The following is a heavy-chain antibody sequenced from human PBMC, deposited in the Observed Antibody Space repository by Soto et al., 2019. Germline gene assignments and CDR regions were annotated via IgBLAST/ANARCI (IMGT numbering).Heavy chain of an antibody. D-gene: IGHD3-22*01. Sequence: GSLRLTCATSGVTFCYYYMSWIRQAPGKGLEWVSYISSSGSTIYYADSVKGRFTISRDNAKNSLYLQMNSLRAEDTAVYYCASGRLLPYYWGQGTLVTVSS. V-gene: IGHV3-11*01. J-gene: IGHJ4*02. CDR3: ASGRLLPYY. CDR2: ISSSGSTI. CDR1: GVTFCYYY.